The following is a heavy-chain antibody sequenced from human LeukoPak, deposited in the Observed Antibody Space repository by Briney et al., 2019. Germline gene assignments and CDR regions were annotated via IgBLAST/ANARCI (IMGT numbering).Heavy chain of an antibody. CDR3: AKDPGSSWQNWFDP. CDR1: GFTFSSYA. J-gene: IGHJ5*02. D-gene: IGHD6-13*01. Sequence: GRSLRLSCAASGFTFSSYAMHWVRQAPGKGLEWVAVISYDGSNKYYADSVKGRFTISRDNSKNTLYLQMNSLRAEDTAVYYCAKDPGSSWQNWFDPWGQGTLVTVSS. CDR2: ISYDGSNK. V-gene: IGHV3-30-3*01.